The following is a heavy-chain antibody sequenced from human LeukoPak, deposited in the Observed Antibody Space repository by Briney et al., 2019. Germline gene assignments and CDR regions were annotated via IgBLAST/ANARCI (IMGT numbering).Heavy chain of an antibody. CDR1: GYTFTSYD. CDR3: ARDKVVVAAAYNWFDP. CDR2: MNPNSGNT. D-gene: IGHD2-15*01. J-gene: IGHJ5*02. V-gene: IGHV1-8*01. Sequence: ASVKVSCKASGYTFTSYDINWVRQATGQGLEWMGWMNPNSGNTGYAQKFQGRVTMTRNTSISTAYMELSSLRSEDTAVYYCARDKVVVAAAYNWFDPWGQGTLVTVSS.